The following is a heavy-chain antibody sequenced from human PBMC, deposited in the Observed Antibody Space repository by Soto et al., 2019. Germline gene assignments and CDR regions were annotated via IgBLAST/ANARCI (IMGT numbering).Heavy chain of an antibody. J-gene: IGHJ4*02. Sequence: QGQLVESGGGVVQPGRSLSLSCAASGFTFSSYAMHWVRQAPGKGLEWVAVISYDGSNKYYADSVKGRFTISRDNSKNTLYLQMNSLRAEDTAVYYCARAYEGDYFDYWGQGTLVTVSS. V-gene: IGHV3-30-3*01. CDR3: ARAYEGDYFDY. CDR1: GFTFSSYA. CDR2: ISYDGSNK. D-gene: IGHD3-16*01.